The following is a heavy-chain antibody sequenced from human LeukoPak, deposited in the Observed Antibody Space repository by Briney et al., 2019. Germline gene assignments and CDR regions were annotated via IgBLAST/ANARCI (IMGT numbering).Heavy chain of an antibody. D-gene: IGHD2-15*01. CDR2: INHSGST. V-gene: IGHV4-34*01. J-gene: IGHJ4*02. CDR1: GGSFSDYY. CDR3: ARESVVAAAPFDY. Sequence: SKTLSLTCAVYGGSFSDYYWSWIRQPPGKGLEWIGEINHSGSTNYNPSLNSRVTISVDTSKNQFSLRLSSVTAADTAVYYCARESVVAAAPFDYWGQGTLVTVSS.